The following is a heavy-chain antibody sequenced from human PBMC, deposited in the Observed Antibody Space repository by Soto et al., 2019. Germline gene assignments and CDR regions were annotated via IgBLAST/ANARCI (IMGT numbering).Heavy chain of an antibody. CDR3: AKDGNLDSSGHYYYFDN. D-gene: IGHD3-22*01. V-gene: IGHV3-30*18. J-gene: IGHJ4*03. Sequence: GGSLRLSCIVSGFTFRSYGMHWVRQAPGKGLEWVSVISYDGTTKYYAASVKGRLTISKDNSKITRFMHMNCLRPEDRAVCHCAKDGNLDSSGHYYYFDNWGQGTMVTVSS. CDR1: GFTFRSYG. CDR2: ISYDGTTK.